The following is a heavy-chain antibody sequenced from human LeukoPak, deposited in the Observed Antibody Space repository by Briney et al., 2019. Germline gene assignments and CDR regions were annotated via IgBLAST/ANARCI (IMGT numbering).Heavy chain of an antibody. Sequence: PSETLSLTCTVSGCSISSYYWSWIRQPAGQGLEWIGRIYTSGSTNYNPSLNSGVTMSVDTSKNQFSLKLSSVTAADTAVYYCARSPDTAMVTRFDYWGQGTLVTVSS. CDR3: ARSPDTAMVTRFDY. CDR2: IYTSGST. CDR1: GCSISSYY. V-gene: IGHV4-4*07. J-gene: IGHJ4*02. D-gene: IGHD5-18*01.